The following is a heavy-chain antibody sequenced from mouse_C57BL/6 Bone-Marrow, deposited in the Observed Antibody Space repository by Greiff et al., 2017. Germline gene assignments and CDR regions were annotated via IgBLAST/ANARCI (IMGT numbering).Heavy chain of an antibody. CDR2: ISNGGGST. V-gene: IGHV5-12*01. J-gene: IGHJ3*01. CDR1: GFTFSEYY. CDR3: ARGGHGSTSWFAY. Sequence: EVKVVESGGGLVQPGGSLKLSCAASGFTFSEYYMYWVRQTPEKRLEWVAYISNGGGSTYYPDTVKGRFTISRDNAKNTLYLQMSRLKSEDTAMYYCARGGHGSTSWFAYWGQGTLVTVSA. D-gene: IGHD1-1*01.